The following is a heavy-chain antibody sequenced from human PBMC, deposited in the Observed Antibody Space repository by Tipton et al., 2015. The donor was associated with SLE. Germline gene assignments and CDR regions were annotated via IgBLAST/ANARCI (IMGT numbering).Heavy chain of an antibody. CDR2: ISPSDSDT. Sequence: VQLVQSGAEVKKPGESLKISCKGSGYRFSTYWSGWVRQMPGIGLEWMGFISPSDSDTRYSPSFQGQVTISVDKSISTAYLQWSSLKTSDSAMYYCARRDFEDYYDDTGTWDYFDYWGQGTLVTVSS. V-gene: IGHV5-51*03. CDR3: ARRDFEDYYDDTGTWDYFDY. CDR1: GYRFSTYW. J-gene: IGHJ4*02. D-gene: IGHD3-22*01.